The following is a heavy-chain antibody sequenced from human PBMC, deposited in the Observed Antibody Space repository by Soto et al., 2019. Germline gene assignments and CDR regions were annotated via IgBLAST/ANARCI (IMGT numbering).Heavy chain of an antibody. Sequence: SATLSPTRTVSGGPISSSTWRSWVRQPAGKGLEWIGEIYHSGSTNYNPSLKSRVTISVDKSKNQFSLKLSSVTAADTAVYYCARDMGREPSFYYYYYGMDVWGQGTTVT. CDR3: ARDMGREPSFYYYYYGMDV. J-gene: IGHJ6*02. CDR2: IYHSGST. CDR1: GGPISSSTW. V-gene: IGHV4-4*02. D-gene: IGHD1-26*01.